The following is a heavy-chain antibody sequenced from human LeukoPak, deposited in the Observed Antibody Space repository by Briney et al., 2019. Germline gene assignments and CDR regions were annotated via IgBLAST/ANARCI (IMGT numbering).Heavy chain of an antibody. D-gene: IGHD1-26*01. Sequence: SETLSLTCTVSGGSLSSSNYYWGWIRQSPGTGLEWIGSIYFSGTTYYNPSLKSRVTISIDTSKNQFSLKLTSVTAADTALYYCARGVGANYDAFDIWGQGTKVTVSS. J-gene: IGHJ3*02. V-gene: IGHV4-39*07. CDR2: IYFSGTT. CDR1: GGSLSSSNYY. CDR3: ARGVGANYDAFDI.